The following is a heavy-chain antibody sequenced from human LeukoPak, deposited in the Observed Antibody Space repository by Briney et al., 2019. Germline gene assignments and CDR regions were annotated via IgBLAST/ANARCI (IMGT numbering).Heavy chain of an antibody. D-gene: IGHD3-9*01. CDR1: GFTFSSYA. Sequence: GGSLRLCCAASGFTFSSYAMSWVRQAPGRGLEWVSAISGSGGSTYYADSVKGRFTISRDNSKNTLYLQMNSLRAEDTAVYYCAKGAERMYYDILTGPLGMDVWGQGTTVTVSS. CDR3: AKGAERMYYDILTGPLGMDV. V-gene: IGHV3-23*01. J-gene: IGHJ6*02. CDR2: ISGSGGST.